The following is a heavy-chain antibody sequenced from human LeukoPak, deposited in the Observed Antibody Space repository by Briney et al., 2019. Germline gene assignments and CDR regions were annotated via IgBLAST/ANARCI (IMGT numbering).Heavy chain of an antibody. J-gene: IGHJ4*02. CDR2: IYYSGST. Sequence: SETLSLTCTVSGGSISTYYWSWIRQPPGKGLEWIGYIYYSGSTNYNPSLKSRVTISVDTSKNQFSLKLSSVTAADTAVYYCARHSGYSWGLPFDYWGQGTLVTVSS. V-gene: IGHV4-59*08. CDR1: GGSISTYY. CDR3: ARHSGYSWGLPFDY. D-gene: IGHD5-12*01.